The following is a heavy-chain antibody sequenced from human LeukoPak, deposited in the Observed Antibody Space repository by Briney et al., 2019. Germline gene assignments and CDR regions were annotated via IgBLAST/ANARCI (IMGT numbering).Heavy chain of an antibody. V-gene: IGHV3-9*01. D-gene: IGHD3-10*01. J-gene: IGHJ4*02. Sequence: GRSLRLSCAASGFTFDDYAMHWVWQAPGKGLEWVSGISWNSGSIGYADSVKGRFTISRDNSKNTLYLQMNSLRAEDTAVYYCAKVLRGLLYYFDYWGQGTLVTVSS. CDR3: AKVLRGLLYYFDY. CDR1: GFTFDDYA. CDR2: ISWNSGSI.